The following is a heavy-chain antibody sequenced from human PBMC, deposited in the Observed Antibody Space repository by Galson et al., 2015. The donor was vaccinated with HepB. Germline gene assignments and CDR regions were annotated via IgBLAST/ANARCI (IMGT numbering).Heavy chain of an antibody. CDR1: GFTVSSNY. CDR2: IYSGGST. CDR3: ARSSRGMAVVVPAAERYWFDP. J-gene: IGHJ5*02. V-gene: IGHV3-66*02. Sequence: SLRLSCAASGFTVSSNYMSWVRQAPGKGLEWVSVIYSGGSTYYADSVKGRFTISRDNSKNTLYLQMNSLRAEDTAVYYCARSSRGMAVVVPAAERYWFDPWGQGTLVTVSS. D-gene: IGHD2-2*01.